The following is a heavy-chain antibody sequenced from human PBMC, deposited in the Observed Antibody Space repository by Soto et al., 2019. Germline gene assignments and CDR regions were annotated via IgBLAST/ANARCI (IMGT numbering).Heavy chain of an antibody. V-gene: IGHV3-53*02. Sequence: EVQLVETGGGLIQPGGSLRLSCAASGFTVSSKYMTWVRQAPGKGLEWVPVLYSDGTTYYADSVKGRFTISRDNSKNTLYLQMNSLRAEDTAVYYCARERGGGATGGYFDYWGQGTLVTVSS. CDR3: ARERGGGATGGYFDY. CDR1: GFTVSSKY. CDR2: LYSDGTT. J-gene: IGHJ4*02. D-gene: IGHD1-26*01.